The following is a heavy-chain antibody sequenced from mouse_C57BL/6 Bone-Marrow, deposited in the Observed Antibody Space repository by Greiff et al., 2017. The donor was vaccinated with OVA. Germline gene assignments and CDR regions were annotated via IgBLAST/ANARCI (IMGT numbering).Heavy chain of an antibody. CDR1: GFSLTSYG. J-gene: IGHJ1*03. Sequence: VQGVESGPGLAAPSQSLSITCTVSGFSLTSYGVHWVRQPPGKGLEWLVAIWSDGSTTYNSALKSRLSISKDNTKSQVFLKMNSLQTNDTAMYYCARHYGSSYGYFDVWGTGTTVTVSS. CDR3: ARHYGSSYGYFDV. D-gene: IGHD1-1*01. V-gene: IGHV2-6-1*01. CDR2: IWSDGST.